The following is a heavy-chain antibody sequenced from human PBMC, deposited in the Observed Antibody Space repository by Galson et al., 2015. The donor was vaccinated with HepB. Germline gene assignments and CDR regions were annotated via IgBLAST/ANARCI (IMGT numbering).Heavy chain of an antibody. Sequence: SLRLSCAASGFTFSSYAMHWVRQAPGKGLEYVSAISSNGGSTYYADSVKGRFTISRDNSKNTLYLQMSSLRAEDTAVYYCARDYGSGSYPSTPDYWGQGTLVTVSS. CDR2: ISSNGGST. D-gene: IGHD3-10*01. CDR1: GFTFSSYA. CDR3: ARDYGSGSYPSTPDY. V-gene: IGHV3-64D*06. J-gene: IGHJ4*02.